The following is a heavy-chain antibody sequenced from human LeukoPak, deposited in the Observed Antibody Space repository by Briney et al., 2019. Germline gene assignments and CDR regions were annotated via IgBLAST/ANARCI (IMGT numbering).Heavy chain of an antibody. V-gene: IGHV4-30-4*01. CDR3: ARDCSVGSCYGAFDI. D-gene: IGHD2-15*01. J-gene: IGHJ3*02. CDR1: GASIRSGDYY. Sequence: SETLSLTCTVSGASIRSGDYYWSWIRQPPGKGLEWIGYIYDSGSTYYNPSLKSRITISVDTSENRFSLKLSSVTATDTAVYYCARDCSVGSCYGAFDIWGQGTMVTVSS. CDR2: IYDSGST.